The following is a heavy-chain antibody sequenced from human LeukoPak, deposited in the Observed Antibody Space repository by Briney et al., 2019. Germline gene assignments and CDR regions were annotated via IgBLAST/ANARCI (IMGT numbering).Heavy chain of an antibody. CDR3: ARVVRYFDFDP. V-gene: IGHV4-39*07. Sequence: SETLSLTCTVSGGSISTSNYYWGWIRQPPGKGLEWIGNIFYSGSTYYSPSLRSRVTISLDTSRNQFSLKLSSVTAADTAVYYCARVVRYFDFDPWGQGTLVTVSS. D-gene: IGHD3-9*01. J-gene: IGHJ5*02. CDR2: IFYSGST. CDR1: GGSISTSNYY.